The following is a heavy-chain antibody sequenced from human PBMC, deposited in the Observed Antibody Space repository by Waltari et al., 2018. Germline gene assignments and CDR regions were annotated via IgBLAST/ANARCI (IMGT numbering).Heavy chain of an antibody. CDR1: GCSISSGNYY. Sequence: QVQLQESGPGLVKPSQTLSLTCNVSGCSISSGNYYWSWIRQHPGKGLEWVGHINHSGSTDYSPSLKSRVTISIDTSKNQFSLKLRSVTAADTAIYYCARDRFSLDPWGQGTLVTVSS. CDR3: ARDRFSLDP. J-gene: IGHJ5*02. CDR2: INHSGST. D-gene: IGHD3-3*01. V-gene: IGHV4-31*03.